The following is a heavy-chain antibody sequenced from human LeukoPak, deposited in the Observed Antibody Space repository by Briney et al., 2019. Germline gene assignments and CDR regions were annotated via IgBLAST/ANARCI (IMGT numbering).Heavy chain of an antibody. D-gene: IGHD5-24*01. Sequence: PSETLSLTCTVSGGSISSSSYYWGWIRQPPGRGLEWIGSIYYSGSTYYNPSLKSRVTISVDTSKNQFSLKLSSVTAADTAVYYCARRERWLQCFDYWGQGTLVTVSS. CDR2: IYYSGST. CDR1: GGSISSSSYY. CDR3: ARRERWLQCFDY. J-gene: IGHJ4*02. V-gene: IGHV4-39*01.